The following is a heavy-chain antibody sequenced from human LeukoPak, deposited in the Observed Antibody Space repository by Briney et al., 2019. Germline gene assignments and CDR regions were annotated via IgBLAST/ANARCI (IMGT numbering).Heavy chain of an antibody. CDR2: ISSSSSYI. Sequence: GGSLRLSCAASGFTFSSYSMNWVRQAPGKGLEWVSSISSSSSYIYYADSVEGRFTISRDNAKNSLYLQMNSLRAEDTAVYYCARGTHGGFQRWGQGTLVTVSS. J-gene: IGHJ1*01. CDR3: ARGTHGGFQR. V-gene: IGHV3-21*01. CDR1: GFTFSSYS. D-gene: IGHD4-23*01.